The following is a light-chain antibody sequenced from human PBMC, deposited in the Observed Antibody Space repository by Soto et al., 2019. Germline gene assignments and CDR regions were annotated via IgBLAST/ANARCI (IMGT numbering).Light chain of an antibody. J-gene: IGKJ5*01. V-gene: IGKV3-15*01. Sequence: EIVMTQSPATLSVSPGERATLSSRAGQSVSGNLAWYQQKPGQAPRLLIYGASTRATGIPARFSGSGSGTDFTLTISSLQSEDFAVYYCHQYNNWPPTFGQGTRLEIK. CDR2: GAS. CDR3: HQYNNWPPT. CDR1: QSVSGN.